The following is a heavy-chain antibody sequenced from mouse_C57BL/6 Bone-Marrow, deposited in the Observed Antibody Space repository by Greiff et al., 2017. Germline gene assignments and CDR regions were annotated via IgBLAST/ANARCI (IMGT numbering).Heavy chain of an antibody. CDR2: ISSGGSYT. CDR1: GFTFSSYG. CDR3: ARQGYYYGSDWYFDV. Sequence: MLVESGGDLVKPGGSLKLSCAASGFTFSSYGMSWVRQTPDKRLEWVATISSGGSYTYYPDSVKGRFTISRDNAKNTLYLQMSSLKSEYTAMYYCARQGYYYGSDWYFDVWGTGTTVTVSS. J-gene: IGHJ1*03. V-gene: IGHV5-6*02. D-gene: IGHD1-1*01.